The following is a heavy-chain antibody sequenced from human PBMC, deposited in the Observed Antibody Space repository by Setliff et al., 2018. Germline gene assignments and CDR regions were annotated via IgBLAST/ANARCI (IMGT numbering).Heavy chain of an antibody. CDR3: ARDLYSSSSGGFYYYYYYMDV. J-gene: IGHJ6*03. D-gene: IGHD6-6*01. V-gene: IGHV4-38-2*02. CDR1: GYSISSDYY. CDR2: MYHSGST. Sequence: SETLSLTCAVSGYSISSDYYWGWIRQPPGKGLEWIGSMYHSGSTNYNPSLKSRVTISVDRSKNQFSLKLSSVIAADTAVYYCARDLYSSSSGGFYYYYYYMDVWGKGTTVTVSS.